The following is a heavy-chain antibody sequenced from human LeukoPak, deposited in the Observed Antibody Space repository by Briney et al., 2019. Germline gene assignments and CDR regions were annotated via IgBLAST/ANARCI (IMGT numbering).Heavy chain of an antibody. J-gene: IGHJ3*02. CDR2: IHPSTGNP. D-gene: IGHD3-22*01. Sequence: ASVKVSCKASGYSFTNYAMNWVRQAPGQGLEWMGWIHPSTGNPTYAQGFTGRFVFSLDTSVSTAYLQISSLKAEDTAVYYCARDQTPPDHARHYYDSSGYYYPDAFDIWGQGTMVTVSS. V-gene: IGHV7-4-1*02. CDR1: GYSFTNYA. CDR3: ARDQTPPDHARHYYDSSGYYYPDAFDI.